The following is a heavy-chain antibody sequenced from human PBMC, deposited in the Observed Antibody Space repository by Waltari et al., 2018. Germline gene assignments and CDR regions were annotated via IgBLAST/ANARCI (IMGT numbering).Heavy chain of an antibody. CDR2: NNYSGNT. CDR1: SESFSAYS. V-gene: IGHV4-34*01. J-gene: IGHJ4*02. Sequence: QVQLQQWGVGLLQPSETLSLTCAVSSESFSAYSWTGIRQPPGKGLEWIGENNYSGNTNYNSSLRSRVTILADASKIQVSLKLRAATAADTAMYYCARGRPSDDGRLLGFFDWGQGILVTVAS. CDR3: ARGRPSDDGRLLGFFD. D-gene: IGHD3-3*01.